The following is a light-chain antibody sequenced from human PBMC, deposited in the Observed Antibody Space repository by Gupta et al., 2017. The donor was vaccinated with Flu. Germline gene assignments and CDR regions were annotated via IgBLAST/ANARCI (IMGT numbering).Light chain of an antibody. J-gene: IGLJ1*01. Sequence: SSVLPQPPSVSVAPGQTARITCGGNNIGSKSVHWYQQKPGQAPVLVVYDDSDRPSGIPERFSGSNSGNTATLTIXRXEAGDEXDYYCQVWDSSSDHYVFGTGTKVTVL. V-gene: IGLV3-21*02. CDR2: DDS. CDR1: NIGSKS. CDR3: QVWDSSSDHYV.